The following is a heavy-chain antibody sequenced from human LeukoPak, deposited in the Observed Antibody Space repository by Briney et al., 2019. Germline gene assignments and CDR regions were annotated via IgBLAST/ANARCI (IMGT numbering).Heavy chain of an antibody. CDR3: AKARIAAAGTGAFDV. V-gene: IGHV3-23*01. CDR1: GFTVSSYG. CDR2: FSATDGSA. Sequence: GGSLRLSCAASGFTVSSYGMTWVRQAPGKGLEWVSAFSATDGSAQYAESVKGRFTISKDNSKNSLYLQMNSLRDEDTAVYYCAKARIAAAGTGAFDVWGQGTMVTVSS. J-gene: IGHJ3*01. D-gene: IGHD6-13*01.